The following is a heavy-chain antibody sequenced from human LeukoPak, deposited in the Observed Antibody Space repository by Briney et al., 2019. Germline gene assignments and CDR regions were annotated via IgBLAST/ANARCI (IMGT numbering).Heavy chain of an antibody. CDR1: GVSISSGGYY. V-gene: IGHV4-31*03. CDR3: AREGKIAVAGMRGYYFDY. CDR2: IYYSGST. D-gene: IGHD6-19*01. Sequence: SETLSLTCTVSGVSISSGGYYWSWIRQHPGKGLEWIGYIYYSGSTYYNPSLKSRVTISVDTSKNQFSLKLSSVTAADTAVYYCAREGKIAVAGMRGYYFDYWGQGTLVTVSS. J-gene: IGHJ4*02.